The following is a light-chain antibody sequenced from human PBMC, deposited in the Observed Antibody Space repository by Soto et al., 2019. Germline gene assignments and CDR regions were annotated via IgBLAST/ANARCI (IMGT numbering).Light chain of an antibody. CDR3: DQASSWRPKHT. CDR2: DAS. Sequence: EIVMTQSPATLSVSPGERVTLSCRASQSVSNNLAWYQHKPGQAPRVLIYDASTRATGIPVRFSGSGSGIACTLTISSPQPEDIAVYYCDQASSWRPKHTFGQGTKLEI. V-gene: IGKV3-15*01. CDR1: QSVSNN. J-gene: IGKJ2*01.